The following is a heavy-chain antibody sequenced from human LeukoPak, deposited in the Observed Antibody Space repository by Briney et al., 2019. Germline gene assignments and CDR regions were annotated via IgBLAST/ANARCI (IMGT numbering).Heavy chain of an antibody. V-gene: IGHV3-23*01. Sequence: GGSLRLSCAASGFSFSSYDMSWVRQAPGKGLEWVSGFSGSGDGTNYADSVKGRFTISRDNSKNTLYLQVNSLRAEDTAVYYCARGLFYFDYWGQGTLVTVYS. J-gene: IGHJ4*02. D-gene: IGHD2-15*01. CDR3: ARGLFYFDY. CDR2: FSGSGDGT. CDR1: GFSFSSYD.